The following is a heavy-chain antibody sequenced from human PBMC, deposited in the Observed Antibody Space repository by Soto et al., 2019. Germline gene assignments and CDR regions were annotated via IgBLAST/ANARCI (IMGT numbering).Heavy chain of an antibody. J-gene: IGHJ6*02. V-gene: IGHV5-51*01. CDR2: IYPGDSDT. D-gene: IGHD7-27*01. CDR1: GYSFTSYW. Sequence: VQLVPSGAEVKKPGESLKISCKGSGYSFTSYWIGWVRQMPGKGLEWMGIIYPGDSDTRYSPSFQGQVTISADKSTSTADRPGTGLKASDTALYYCARPPLTGPNRNGMDVWGRGTTVTVSS. CDR3: ARPPLTGPNRNGMDV.